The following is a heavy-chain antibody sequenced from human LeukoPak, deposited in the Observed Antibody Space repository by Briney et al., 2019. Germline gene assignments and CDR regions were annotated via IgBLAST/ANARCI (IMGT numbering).Heavy chain of an antibody. J-gene: IGHJ4*02. CDR3: VGLGTNYYGLR. Sequence: GESLRLSCAASGFPFSSYGMHWVRQAPGKGLEWVAVIWYDGSNRYYADSVKGRFTISRDNSKNTLYLEMNSLRAEDTAVYYCVGLGTNYYGLRWGQGTLVTVSS. V-gene: IGHV3-33*01. CDR2: IWYDGSNR. D-gene: IGHD3-10*01. CDR1: GFPFSSYG.